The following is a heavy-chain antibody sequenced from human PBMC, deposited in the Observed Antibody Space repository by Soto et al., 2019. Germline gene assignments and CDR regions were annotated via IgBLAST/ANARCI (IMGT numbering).Heavy chain of an antibody. J-gene: IGHJ4*02. CDR1: GGSISGYY. CDR3: ARAGGLGAVAVDY. D-gene: IGHD6-19*01. V-gene: IGHV4-59*12. CDR2: IYYSGGT. Sequence: SETLSLTCSVFGGSISGYYWSWIRQPPGKGLEWIGYIYYSGGTYYNPSLKSRVTISVDRSKNQFSLKLSSVTAADTAVYYCARAGGLGAVAVDYWGQGTLVTVSS.